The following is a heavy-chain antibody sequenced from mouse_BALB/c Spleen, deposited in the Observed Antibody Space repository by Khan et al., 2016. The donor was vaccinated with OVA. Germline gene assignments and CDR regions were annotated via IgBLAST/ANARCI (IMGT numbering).Heavy chain of an antibody. CDR1: GYTFTSYT. CDR2: INPSSGYT. Sequence: QVRLQQSGAELARPGASVKMSCKASGYTFTSYTIHWIKQRPGQGLEWIGYINPSSGYTNYNQKFKDKATLTADTSSTTAYMQLSSLTSDDSAVYYCARDGAYYRNDGWFAYWGQGTLVTVSA. D-gene: IGHD2-14*01. J-gene: IGHJ3*01. V-gene: IGHV1-4*01. CDR3: ARDGAYYRNDGWFAY.